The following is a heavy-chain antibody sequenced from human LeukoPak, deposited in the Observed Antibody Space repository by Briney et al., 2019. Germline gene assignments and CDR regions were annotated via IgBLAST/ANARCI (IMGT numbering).Heavy chain of an antibody. J-gene: IGHJ4*02. CDR2: IYYRGNT. D-gene: IGHD2-15*01. Sequence: PSETLSLTCTVSGDSISSGSYYWGWIRQPPGKGLEWIGNIYYRGNTYFNPSLKSRVIISVDTSKNQFSLKLTSVTAADTAVYYCARAHRLVLHYFGSWGQGTLVTVSS. CDR1: GDSISSGSYY. V-gene: IGHV4-39*07. CDR3: ARAHRLVLHYFGS.